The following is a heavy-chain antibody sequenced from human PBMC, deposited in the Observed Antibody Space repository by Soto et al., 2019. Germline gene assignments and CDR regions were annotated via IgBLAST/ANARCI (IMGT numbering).Heavy chain of an antibody. V-gene: IGHV1-69*01. J-gene: IGHJ4*02. CDR3: ATTLNDYGDYYLDY. CDR1: GGTFSSYA. CDR2: VSPIFGTA. D-gene: IGHD4-17*01. Sequence: QVQLVQSGAEVKKPGSSVKVSCKASGGTFSSYAISWVRQAPGQGLEWMGGVSPIFGTANYAQKFQGRVTITADESTSTADMELSSLRSEDTALYYCATTLNDYGDYYLDYWGQGTLVTVSS.